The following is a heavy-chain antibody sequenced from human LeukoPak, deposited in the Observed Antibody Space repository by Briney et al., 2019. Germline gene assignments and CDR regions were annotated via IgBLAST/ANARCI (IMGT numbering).Heavy chain of an antibody. J-gene: IGHJ6*02. V-gene: IGHV3-30*03. Sequence: AGTLRLSCAASAFTFSTYGMHWDRQAPGKGLEWLSVSSYDGSNRFHADSVKGRFTISKDNSKNTLYLQMNSLRPEDTADYYCARGSAYSDYYYYGMDVWGQGTTVIVS. CDR3: ARGSAYSDYYYYGMDV. CDR1: AFTFSTYG. CDR2: SSYDGSNR. D-gene: IGHD4-11*01.